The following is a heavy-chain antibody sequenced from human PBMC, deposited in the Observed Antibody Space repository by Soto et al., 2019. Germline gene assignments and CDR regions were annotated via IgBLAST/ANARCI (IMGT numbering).Heavy chain of an antibody. CDR3: AKDPRQLLVPYYFDY. D-gene: IGHD6-13*01. J-gene: IGHJ4*02. Sequence: PGGSLRLSCAASGFTFYDYGMSWVRQAPGKGLEWVSSISGTGDNTYHADSVKGRFTVSRDNSKNTLYLQMNSLRAEDTAVYYCAKDPRQLLVPYYFDYWGQGTLVTVSS. CDR2: ISGTGDNT. CDR1: GFTFYDYG. V-gene: IGHV3-23*01.